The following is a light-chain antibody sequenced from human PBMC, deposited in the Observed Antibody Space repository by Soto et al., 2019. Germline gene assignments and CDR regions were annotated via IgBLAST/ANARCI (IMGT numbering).Light chain of an antibody. CDR1: QAIRND. CDR2: AAS. CDR3: QQDYNYPWT. V-gene: IGKV1-6*01. Sequence: AIPMAQSPSSLSASVGDRVTITCRASQAIRNDLAWYQLKPGKAPKLLIYAASTLQSGVPSRFSGSGSGTDFTLTISSLQPDDFASYYCQQDYNYPWTFGQGTKVELK. J-gene: IGKJ1*01.